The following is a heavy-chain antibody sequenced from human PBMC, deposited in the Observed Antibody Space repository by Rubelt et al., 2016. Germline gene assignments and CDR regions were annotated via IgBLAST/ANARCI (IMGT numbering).Heavy chain of an antibody. J-gene: IGHJ2*01. Sequence: RGGLEWVSSISSSSSYIYYADSVKGRFTISRDNAKNSLYLQMNSLRAGDTAVYYCARDGGTMDGGRDWYFDLWGRGTLVTVSS. V-gene: IGHV3-21*01. CDR2: ISSSSSYI. CDR3: ARDGGTMDGGRDWYFDL. D-gene: IGHD4-23*01.